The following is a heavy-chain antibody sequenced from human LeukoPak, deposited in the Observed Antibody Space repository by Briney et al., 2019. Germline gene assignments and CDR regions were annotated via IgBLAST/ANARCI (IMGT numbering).Heavy chain of an antibody. CDR1: GFTVSSNY. V-gene: IGHV3-53*01. D-gene: IGHD1-26*01. Sequence: GGSLRLSCAASGFTVSSNYMSWVRQAPGKGLEWVSVIYSGGSTGYADSVKGRFTISRDNAKNTLYLQMSSLRAEDTAVYYCAGGTYYLYFLKYWGQGTLVTVSS. J-gene: IGHJ4*02. CDR3: AGGTYYLYFLKY. CDR2: IYSGGST.